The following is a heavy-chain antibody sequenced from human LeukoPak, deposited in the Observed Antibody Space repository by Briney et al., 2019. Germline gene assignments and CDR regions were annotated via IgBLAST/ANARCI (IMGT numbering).Heavy chain of an antibody. CDR1: GGTFSSYA. V-gene: IGHV1-69*13. CDR3: ARGKEYSSSNY. CDR2: IIPIFGTA. J-gene: IGHJ4*02. Sequence: RASVKVSCKASGGTFSSYAISWVRQAPGQGLEWMGGIIPIFGTANYAQKFQGRVTITADESTRTAYMELSSLRSEDTAAYYCARGKEYSSSNYWGQGTLVTVSS. D-gene: IGHD6-13*01.